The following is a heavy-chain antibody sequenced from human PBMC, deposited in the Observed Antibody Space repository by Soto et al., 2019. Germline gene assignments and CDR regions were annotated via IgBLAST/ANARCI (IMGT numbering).Heavy chain of an antibody. CDR3: ATPHYTGGGAFDI. CDR2: LSGSDDST. CDR1: GFTFSRFA. V-gene: IGHV3-23*01. Sequence: EVQLLESGGGLVQPGGSLRLSCAASGFTFSRFAMSWVRQAPGKGLEWVSTLSGSDDSTYYADSVKGRFTISRDNSKNTLSLQMNSLRADDTAVYYCATPHYTGGGAFDIWGQGTMVTVSS. D-gene: IGHD2-8*02. J-gene: IGHJ3*02.